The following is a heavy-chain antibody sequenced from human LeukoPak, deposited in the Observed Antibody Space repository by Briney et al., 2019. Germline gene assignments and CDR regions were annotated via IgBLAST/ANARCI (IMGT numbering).Heavy chain of an antibody. CDR3: TRGGLTFGGD. D-gene: IGHD3-10*01. CDR1: GASVSSGSYY. V-gene: IGHV4-61*03. J-gene: IGHJ4*02. CDR2: IYYSGST. Sequence: PSETLSLTCNVSGASVSSGSYYWSWIRQPPGKELEWIGYIYYSGSTSYNPSLKSRVTISVDTSKNHFSLKLTSVTAADTAVYYCTRGGLTFGGDWGQGTLVTVSS.